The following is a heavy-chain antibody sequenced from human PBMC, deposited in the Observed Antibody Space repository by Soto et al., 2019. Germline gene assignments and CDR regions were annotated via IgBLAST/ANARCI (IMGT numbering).Heavy chain of an antibody. J-gene: IGHJ4*02. D-gene: IGHD4-17*01. Sequence: QLQLVQSGAEAKKPGASVKVCCKASGYTFGTSTISWLRQAPGKGLEWMGWIKAYSGNTNYAPKLQGRVTMTTDTPTSTAYMELRSLTTDDTATYYCAIADYGDDDYWGQGTLVTVSS. CDR1: GYTFGTST. CDR2: IKAYSGNT. CDR3: AIADYGDDDY. V-gene: IGHV1-18*04.